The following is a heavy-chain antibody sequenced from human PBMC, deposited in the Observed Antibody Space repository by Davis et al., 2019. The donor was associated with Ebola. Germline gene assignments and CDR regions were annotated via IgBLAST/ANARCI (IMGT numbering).Heavy chain of an antibody. D-gene: IGHD4-17*01. CDR1: GGSISTYY. Sequence: SETLSLTCTVSGGSISTYYWAWIRQPAGKGLEWIGRIYHTGSTIYNPSLKSRVTMSVDTSKSQFSLNLSSVTAADTAVYYCARSYGDYIPFDSWGQGTLVTVSS. CDR3: ARSYGDYIPFDS. CDR2: IYHTGST. V-gene: IGHV4-4*07. J-gene: IGHJ4*02.